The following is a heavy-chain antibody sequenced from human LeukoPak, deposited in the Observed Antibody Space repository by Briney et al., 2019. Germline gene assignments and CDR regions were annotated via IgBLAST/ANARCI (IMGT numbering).Heavy chain of an antibody. CDR2: MYYSGST. CDR1: GDSISSYY. Sequence: SETLSLTCTVSGDSISSYYWSWIRQPPGKGLEWIGFMYYSGSTNYNPSLKSRVTISLDTSKTQFSLKLSSVTAADTAVYYCARTNALDIWGQGTMVTVSS. D-gene: IGHD1-14*01. J-gene: IGHJ3*02. V-gene: IGHV4-59*08. CDR3: ARTNALDI.